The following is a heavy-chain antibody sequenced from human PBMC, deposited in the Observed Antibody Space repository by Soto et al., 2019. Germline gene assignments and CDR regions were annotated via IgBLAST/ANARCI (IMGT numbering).Heavy chain of an antibody. J-gene: IGHJ4*02. CDR3: ARCGYSGYDYYY. Sequence: PSETLSLTCTVSGGSISSSNYYWGWIRQPPGKGLEWIGSIYYSGSTYYNPSLKSRVTISVDTSKNQFSLKLSSVTAADTAVYYCARCGYSGYDYYYWGQGTLVTVSS. D-gene: IGHD5-12*01. CDR2: IYYSGST. V-gene: IGHV4-39*01. CDR1: GGSISSSNYY.